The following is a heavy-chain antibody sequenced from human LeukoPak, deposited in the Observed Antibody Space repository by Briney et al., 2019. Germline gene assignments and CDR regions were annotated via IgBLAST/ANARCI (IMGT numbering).Heavy chain of an antibody. CDR2: IKQDGSEK. J-gene: IGHJ4*02. CDR3: ARAGRVDY. Sequence: PGGSLRLSCAASGFTFSTYWMTWVRQAPGKGLEWVANIKQDGSEKYYGDSLEGRFTISRDNAKSSLFLQINSLRVEDTAIYYCARAGRVDYWGQGTVVTVSS. CDR1: GFTFSTYW. D-gene: IGHD1-26*01. V-gene: IGHV3-7*05.